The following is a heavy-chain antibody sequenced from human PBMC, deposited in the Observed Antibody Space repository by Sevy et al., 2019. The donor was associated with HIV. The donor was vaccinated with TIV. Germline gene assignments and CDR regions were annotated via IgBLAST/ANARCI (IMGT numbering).Heavy chain of an antibody. J-gene: IGHJ4*02. CDR2: ISYDGSIK. V-gene: IGHV3-30*04. CDR1: GFTFSNYA. CDR3: ACVAEQCWLRLYYFDY. D-gene: IGHD5-12*01. Sequence: GGSLRLSCAASGFTFSNYAMHWVRQAPGKGLEWVAVISYDGSIKYYADSVKGRFTSSRDNSKNTLYLQMNSLRAEDTAVYYFACVAEQCWLRLYYFDYWGQGTLVTVSS.